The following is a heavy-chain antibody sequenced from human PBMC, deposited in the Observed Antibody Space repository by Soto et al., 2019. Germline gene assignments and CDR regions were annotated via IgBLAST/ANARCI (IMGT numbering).Heavy chain of an antibody. J-gene: IGHJ5*02. CDR1: GFTFDDYA. CDR2: ISWNSGTI. V-gene: IGHV3-9*01. Sequence: GGSLRLSCAASGFTFDDYAMHWVRQAPGKGLEWVSGISWNSGTIGYADSVKGRFTISRDNAKNSLYLQMNSLRAEDTALYYCAKDSTGAWSGYYNWFDPWGQGTLVTVSS. CDR3: AKDSTGAWSGYYNWFDP. D-gene: IGHD3-3*01.